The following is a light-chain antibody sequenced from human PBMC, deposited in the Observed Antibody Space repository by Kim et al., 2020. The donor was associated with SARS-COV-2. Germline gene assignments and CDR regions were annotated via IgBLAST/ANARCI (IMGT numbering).Light chain of an antibody. CDR3: AVWDDSLSGVV. J-gene: IGLJ2*01. Sequence: QSVLTHPPSASGTPGHRVIISCSGSSSNIGKNSVYWHQQLPGAAPKLLIYWNTQRPSGVPDRFSGSKSGTSASLAISGLRSEDEADYYCAVWDDSLSGVVFGGGTQLTVL. CDR2: WNT. CDR1: SSNIGKNS. V-gene: IGLV1-47*01.